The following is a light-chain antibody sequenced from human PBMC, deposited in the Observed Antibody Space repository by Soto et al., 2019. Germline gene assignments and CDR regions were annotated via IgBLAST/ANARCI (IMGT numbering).Light chain of an antibody. Sequence: QSVLTQPASVSGSPGQSITISCTGTSSDVGSYNLVSWYQQHPGKATKLMIYEVSKRPSGVSNRFSGSKSGNTASLTISGLQAEDEADYYCCSYAGSSTLGFGTGTKVTVL. J-gene: IGLJ1*01. CDR3: CSYAGSSTLG. CDR2: EVS. V-gene: IGLV2-23*02. CDR1: SSDVGSYNL.